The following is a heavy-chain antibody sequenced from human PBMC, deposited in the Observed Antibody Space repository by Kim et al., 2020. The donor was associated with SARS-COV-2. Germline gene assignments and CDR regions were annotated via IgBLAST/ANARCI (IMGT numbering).Heavy chain of an antibody. CDR2: INHSGST. CDR3: AREQGYCSGGSCDPYYFDY. V-gene: IGHV4-34*01. Sequence: SETLSLTCAVYGGSFSGYYWSWIRQPPGKGLEWIGEINHSGSTNYNPSLKSRVTISVDTSKNQFSLKLSSVTAADTAVYYCAREQGYCSGGSCDPYYFDYWGQGTLVTVSS. CDR1: GGSFSGYY. J-gene: IGHJ4*02. D-gene: IGHD2-15*01.